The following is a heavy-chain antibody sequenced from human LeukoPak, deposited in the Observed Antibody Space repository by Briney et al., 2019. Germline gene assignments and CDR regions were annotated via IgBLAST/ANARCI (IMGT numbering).Heavy chain of an antibody. Sequence: SETLSLTCTVSGGSISSYYWSWIRQPPGKGLEWIGYIYYSGSTNYNPSLKSRVTISVDTSKNRFSLKPSSVTAADTAVYYCARGSAGYSSSWYDYWGQGTLVTVSS. D-gene: IGHD6-13*01. J-gene: IGHJ4*02. V-gene: IGHV4-59*01. CDR3: ARGSAGYSSSWYDY. CDR2: IYYSGST. CDR1: GGSISSYY.